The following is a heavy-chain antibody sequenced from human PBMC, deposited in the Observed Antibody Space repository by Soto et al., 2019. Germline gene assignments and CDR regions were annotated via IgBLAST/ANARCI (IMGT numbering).Heavy chain of an antibody. J-gene: IGHJ6*02. V-gene: IGHV4-59*01. CDR3: ARDGSYYGMDV. CDR2: IYYSGST. CDR1: GGSISSFY. Sequence: SETLSLTCTVSGGSISSFYWSWIRQPPGKGLEWIGYIYYSGSTNYNPSLKSRVTISVDTSKNQFSLKLSSVTAADTAVYYCARDGSYYGMDVWGQGTTVTVSS. D-gene: IGHD1-26*01.